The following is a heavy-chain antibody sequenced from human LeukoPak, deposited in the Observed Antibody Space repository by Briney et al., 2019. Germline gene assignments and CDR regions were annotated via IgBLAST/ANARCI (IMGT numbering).Heavy chain of an antibody. CDR1: GYTFINYA. D-gene: IGHD4-11*01. CDR3: ARDWPTQYFDY. CDR2: INAYNGDT. Sequence: ASVKVSCKASGYTFINYAIHWVRQAPGQRLEWMGWINAYNGDTEYSQKLQGRVTMTTDTSTSTAYMELRSLRSDDTAVYYCARDWPTQYFDYWGQGTLVTVSS. J-gene: IGHJ4*02. V-gene: IGHV1-18*01.